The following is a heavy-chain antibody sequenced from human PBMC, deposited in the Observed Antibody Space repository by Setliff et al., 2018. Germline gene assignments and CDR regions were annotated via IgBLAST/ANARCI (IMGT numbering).Heavy chain of an antibody. Sequence: KPSETLSLTCTVSGGSISSYYWSWIRQPAGKGLEWIGHIYIGGSANYNPSLKSRVTMSIDTSKNQFSLKLNSVTAADMAVYYCASEQWLDPPGYYYMDVWAKGTTVTVSS. V-gene: IGHV4-4*07. D-gene: IGHD6-19*01. CDR3: ASEQWLDPPGYYYMDV. CDR1: GGSISSYY. CDR2: IYIGGSA. J-gene: IGHJ6*03.